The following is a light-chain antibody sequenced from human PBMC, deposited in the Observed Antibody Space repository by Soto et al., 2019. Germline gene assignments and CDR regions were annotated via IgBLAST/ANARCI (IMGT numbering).Light chain of an antibody. Sequence: DIQMTQSPSTLSASVGDRVTITCRASQSISSWLAWYQQKPGKAPKLLIYKASSLQSEVPSRFSGSGSGTDFTLTISSLQPDDFATYYCQQYNSYPVTIGQGTRLEIK. CDR2: KAS. J-gene: IGKJ5*01. V-gene: IGKV1-5*03. CDR1: QSISSW. CDR3: QQYNSYPVT.